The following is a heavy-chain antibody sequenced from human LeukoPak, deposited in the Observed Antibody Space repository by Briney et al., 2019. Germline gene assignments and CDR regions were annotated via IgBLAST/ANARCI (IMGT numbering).Heavy chain of an antibody. CDR1: GFTYSNNA. J-gene: IGHJ4*02. Sequence: GGSLRLSCAASGFTYSNNAMNWVRQAPGKGLEWVSSFGTRSSSIYYAHSVTGRFIVSRDNAKNSLFLQMNSLRAEDTAVYYCARENDQGFDYWGQGTLVTVSS. CDR3: ARENDQGFDY. CDR2: FGTRSSSI. V-gene: IGHV3-21*01. D-gene: IGHD3-16*01.